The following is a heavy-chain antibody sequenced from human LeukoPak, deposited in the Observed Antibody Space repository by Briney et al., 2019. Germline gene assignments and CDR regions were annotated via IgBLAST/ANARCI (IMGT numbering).Heavy chain of an antibody. Sequence: GGSRRLSCAASGFTVSSNYMTWVRQAPGKGLEWVSVIYSGGSTYYADSVKGHLTTARANSKHTLHLQMNSLRAEDTAVYYCARELPPDYWGQGTLVTVPS. J-gene: IGHJ4*02. CDR1: GFTVSSNY. CDR2: IYSGGST. V-gene: IGHV3-53*01. CDR3: ARELPPDY.